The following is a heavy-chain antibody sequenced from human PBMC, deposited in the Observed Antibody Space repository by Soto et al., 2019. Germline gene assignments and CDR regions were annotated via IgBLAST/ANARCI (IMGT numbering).Heavy chain of an antibody. CDR2: IVVGSGNT. V-gene: IGHV1-58*01. CDR3: ARAGSDFWSGYYTTGYYYYGMDV. J-gene: IGHJ6*02. Sequence: GASVKVSCKASGFPFTSSAVQWVRQARGQRLEWIGWIVVGSGNTNYAQKFQERVTITRDMSTSTAYMELSSLRSEDTAVYYCARAGSDFWSGYYTTGYYYYGMDVWGQGTTVTVSS. CDR1: GFPFTSSA. D-gene: IGHD3-3*01.